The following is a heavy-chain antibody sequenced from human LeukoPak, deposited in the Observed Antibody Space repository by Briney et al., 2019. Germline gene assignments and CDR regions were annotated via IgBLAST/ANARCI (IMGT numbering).Heavy chain of an antibody. D-gene: IGHD3-22*01. V-gene: IGHV3-30-3*01. CDR3: ARGRVYDSSSYSDY. CDR1: GFTFSSYA. CDR2: ISYDGSNK. J-gene: IGHJ4*02. Sequence: GGSLRLSCAASGFTFSSYAMHWVRQAPGKGLEWVAVISYDGSNKYYADSVKGRFTISRDNSKNALYLQMNSLRAEDTAVYYCARGRVYDSSSYSDYWGQGTLVTVSS.